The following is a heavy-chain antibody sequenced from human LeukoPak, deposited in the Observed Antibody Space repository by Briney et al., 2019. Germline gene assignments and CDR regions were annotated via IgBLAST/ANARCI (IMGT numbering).Heavy chain of an antibody. V-gene: IGHV4-34*01. Sequence: SETLSLTCAVYGGSFSGYYWSWIRQPPGKGLEWVGEINHSGSTNYNPSLKSRVTISVDTSKNQFSLKLSSVTAADTAVYYCARERPSYYDILTGYYPRSLPYYFDYWGQGTLVTVSS. CDR2: INHSGST. J-gene: IGHJ4*02. D-gene: IGHD3-9*01. CDR1: GGSFSGYY. CDR3: ARERPSYYDILTGYYPRSLPYYFDY.